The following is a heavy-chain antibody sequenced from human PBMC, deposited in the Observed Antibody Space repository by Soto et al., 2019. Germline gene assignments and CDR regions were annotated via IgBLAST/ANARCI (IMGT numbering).Heavy chain of an antibody. CDR3: AIHQSWNYYFFDY. J-gene: IGHJ4*02. D-gene: IGHD1-7*01. CDR2: NRNYHGIT. V-gene: IGHV1-18*01. Sequence: VSVKVSCKTSGYTFTSHGVSWVRQAPGQRLEWMGWNRNYHGITNYAQKYQGRVTMTTDTSTSTAYMEVRSLTSDDTAVYYYAIHQSWNYYFFDYWGKGTLVTVSS. CDR1: GYTFTSHG.